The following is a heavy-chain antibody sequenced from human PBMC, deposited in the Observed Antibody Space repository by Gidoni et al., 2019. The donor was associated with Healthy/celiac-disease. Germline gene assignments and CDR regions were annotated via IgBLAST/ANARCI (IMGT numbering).Heavy chain of an antibody. CDR1: GGSISSSRYY. V-gene: IGHV4-39*01. D-gene: IGHD6-13*01. CDR2: IYYGGST. CDR3: ARSGYSSSLDAFDI. Sequence: QLQLQESGPGLVQPSETLSLTCTVSGGSISSSRYYWGWLRQPPGKGLGWIGRIYYGGSTYYNPSLKSRGTIAVDTSKNQFSLKLSSVTAADTAVYYCARSGYSSSLDAFDIWGQGTMVTVSS. J-gene: IGHJ3*02.